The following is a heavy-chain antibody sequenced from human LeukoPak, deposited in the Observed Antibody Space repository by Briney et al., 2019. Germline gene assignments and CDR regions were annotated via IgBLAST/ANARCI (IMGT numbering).Heavy chain of an antibody. CDR3: AKDFAKYCSGGCDFQH. CDR1: GFTFSSYS. Sequence: GGSLRLSCAASGFTFSSYSMNWVRQAPGKGLEWVAVISYDGSNRYYADSVKGRFTISRDNSKNTLYLQMNSLRAEDTALYYCAKDFAKYCSGGCDFQHWGQGTLVTVSS. D-gene: IGHD2-15*01. V-gene: IGHV3-30*18. CDR2: ISYDGSNR. J-gene: IGHJ1*01.